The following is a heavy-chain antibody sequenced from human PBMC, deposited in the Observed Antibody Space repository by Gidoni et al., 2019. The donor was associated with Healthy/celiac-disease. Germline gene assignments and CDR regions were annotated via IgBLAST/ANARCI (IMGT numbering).Heavy chain of an antibody. Sequence: EVQLLESGRGLVQPGGSLRPSCAASGLPFSSYAMSWVRQAPGKGLEWVSAISGSGGSTYYADSVKGRFTISRDNSKNTLYLQMNSLRAEDAAVYYCAKASNHYYDSDPPGFDYWGQGTLVTVSS. V-gene: IGHV3-23*01. CDR3: AKASNHYYDSDPPGFDY. D-gene: IGHD3-22*01. J-gene: IGHJ4*02. CDR2: ISGSGGST. CDR1: GLPFSSYA.